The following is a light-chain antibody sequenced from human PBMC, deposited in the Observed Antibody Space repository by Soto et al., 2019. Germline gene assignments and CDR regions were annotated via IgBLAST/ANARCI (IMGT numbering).Light chain of an antibody. J-gene: IGKJ5*01. V-gene: IGKV3-15*01. CDR2: GAS. CDR3: QQYKNWPRIT. CDR1: QSVSSN. Sequence: EIVMTQSPATLSVSPGERATLSCRASQSVSSNLAWYQQKPGQAPRLLIYGASTRATGIPARFSGSGSGTEFTPTISSLQSQDFAVYYCQQYKNWPRITFGQGTRVDIK.